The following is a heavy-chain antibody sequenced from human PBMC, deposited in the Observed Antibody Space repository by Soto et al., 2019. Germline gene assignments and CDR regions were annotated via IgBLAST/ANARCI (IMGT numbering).Heavy chain of an antibody. CDR1: GYTFTSYG. CDR3: ARDPYYYDSSGYFDY. J-gene: IGHJ4*02. V-gene: IGHV1-18*01. CDR2: ISAYNGNT. Sequence: QVQLVQSGAEVKKPGASVKVSCKASGYTFTSYGISWVRQAPGQGLEWMGWISAYNGNTNYAQKLQGRVTMTTDTATSTAYMELRSLRSDDTAVYYCARDPYYYDSSGYFDYWGQGTLVTVSS. D-gene: IGHD3-22*01.